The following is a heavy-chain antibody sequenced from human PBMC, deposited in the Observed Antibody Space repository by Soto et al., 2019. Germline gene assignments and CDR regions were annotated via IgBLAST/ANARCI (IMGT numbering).Heavy chain of an antibody. J-gene: IGHJ4*02. CDR2: IYHSGST. CDR1: GGTIVSYSYY. Sequence: SETLSLTCTVSGGTIVSYSYYLSWIRQPPGKGLEWIGYIYHSGSTYYNPSLKSRVTISVDRSKNQFSLKLSSVTAADTAVYYCAAGGGLPRYYWGQGTLVTVSS. D-gene: IGHD5-12*01. V-gene: IGHV4-30-2*01. CDR3: AAGGGLPRYY.